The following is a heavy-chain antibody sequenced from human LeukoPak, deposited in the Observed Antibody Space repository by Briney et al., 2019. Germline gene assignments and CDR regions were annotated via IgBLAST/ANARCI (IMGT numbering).Heavy chain of an antibody. CDR2: ISGNGGNT. J-gene: IGHJ4*02. Sequence: GGSLRLSCAASGFTFSSYAMSWVRQAPGEGLEWVSAISGNGGNTYYTDSVKGRFTISRDNSKNTLYLQMNSLRPEDTAVYYCAKGLYSSSYPYYFDYWGQGTLVTVSS. D-gene: IGHD3-22*01. CDR3: AKGLYSSSYPYYFDY. CDR1: GFTFSSYA. V-gene: IGHV3-23*01.